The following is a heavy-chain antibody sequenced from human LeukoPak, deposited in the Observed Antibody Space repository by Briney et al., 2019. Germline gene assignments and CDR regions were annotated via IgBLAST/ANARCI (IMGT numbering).Heavy chain of an antibody. J-gene: IGHJ4*02. CDR2: IRYHGSDK. CDR1: GFTFSGSG. CDR3: ARVGRGYSFKVYYFDY. V-gene: IGHV3-30*02. D-gene: IGHD5-18*01. Sequence: GESLRLSCAASGFTFSGSGMHWVRQAPGKGLEWVAFIRYHGSDKFYADSVKGRFTISRDNSKNTLFLQMNSLRAEDTAVYFCARVGRGYSFKVYYFDYWGQGTLVTVSS.